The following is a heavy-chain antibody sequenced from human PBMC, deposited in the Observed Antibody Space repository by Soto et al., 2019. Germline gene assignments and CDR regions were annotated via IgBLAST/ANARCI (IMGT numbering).Heavy chain of an antibody. CDR1: GFSFTNFA. V-gene: IGHV3-23*01. J-gene: IGHJ4*02. Sequence: GGSLRLSCAASGFSFTNFAMSWVRQAPGKGLEWVAGIGASGDITWYADSVKGRLTISRDNSKNTLYLQLNSLRFEDTAVYYCAKDDFTDRGDDYFDYWGPGTLVTV. D-gene: IGHD2-21*02. CDR3: AKDDFTDRGDDYFDY. CDR2: IGASGDIT.